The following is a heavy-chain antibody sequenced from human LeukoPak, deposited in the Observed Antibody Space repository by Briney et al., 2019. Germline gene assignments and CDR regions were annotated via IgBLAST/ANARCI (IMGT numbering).Heavy chain of an antibody. CDR3: AKSRGFTVTPLLYYFDY. V-gene: IGHV3-53*01. CDR2: IYSGGST. Sequence: PGGSLRLSCAASGFTVSSNYMSWVRQAPGKGLEWVSVIYSGGSTYYADSVKGRFTISRDNSKNTLYLQMNSLRAEDTAVYYCAKSRGFTVTPLLYYFDYWGQGTLVTVSS. CDR1: GFTVSSNY. J-gene: IGHJ4*02. D-gene: IGHD4-17*01.